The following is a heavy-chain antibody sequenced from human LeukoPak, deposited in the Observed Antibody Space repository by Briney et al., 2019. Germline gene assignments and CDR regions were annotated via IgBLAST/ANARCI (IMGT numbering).Heavy chain of an antibody. CDR2: IGDIGGT. Sequence: PGGSLRLSCAASGFTFSSYAMNWVRQAPGKGLEWVSAIGDIGGTFYADPVKGRFTISRDNSKNTVYLQMNSLGAEDTAVYYCAKLVASGTSRNFDYWGQGTLVTVSS. CDR3: AKLVASGTSRNFDY. J-gene: IGHJ4*02. D-gene: IGHD6-13*01. V-gene: IGHV3-23*01. CDR1: GFTFSSYA.